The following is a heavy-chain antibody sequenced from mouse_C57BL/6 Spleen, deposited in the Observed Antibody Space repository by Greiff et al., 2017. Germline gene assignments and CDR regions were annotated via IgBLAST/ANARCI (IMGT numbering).Heavy chain of an antibody. J-gene: IGHJ2*01. V-gene: IGHV1-22*01. CDR3: ARARGFPFDY. Sequence: EVQLQQSGPELVKPGASVKMSCKASGYTFTDYNMHWVKQSHGKSLEWIGYINPNNGGTSYNQKFKGKATLTVNTSSSTAYMAPRSLTSEYSAVXYCARARGFPFDYWGQGTTLTVSA. CDR2: INPNNGGT. CDR1: GYTFTDYN.